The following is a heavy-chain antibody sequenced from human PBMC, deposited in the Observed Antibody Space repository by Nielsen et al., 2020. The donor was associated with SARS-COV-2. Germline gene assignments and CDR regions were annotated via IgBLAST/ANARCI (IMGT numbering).Heavy chain of an antibody. Sequence: SETLSLTCAVYGGSFSGYYWSWIRQPPGKGLEWIGEINHSGSTNYNPSLKSRVTISVDTSKNQFSLKLSSVTAADTAVYYCARLSGYCDTSDCFAGDSWGRGILVTVSS. CDR2: INHSGST. V-gene: IGHV4-34*01. CDR3: ARLSGYCDTSDCFAGDS. J-gene: IGHJ5*01. D-gene: IGHD2-15*01. CDR1: GGSFSGYY.